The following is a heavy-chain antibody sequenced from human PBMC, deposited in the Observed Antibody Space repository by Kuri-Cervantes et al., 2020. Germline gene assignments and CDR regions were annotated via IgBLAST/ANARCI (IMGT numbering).Heavy chain of an antibody. CDR2: ISSGSSTI. Sequence: LSLTCTVSGGSISSYYWGWIRQPPGKGLEWISYISSGSSTIHYADSVKGRFTISRDNAKKSLYLQMNSLTPDDTALYYCAKSAVVTGIGYFDLWGRGTLVTVSS. D-gene: IGHD2-21*02. V-gene: IGHV3-11*01. CDR1: GGSISSYY. J-gene: IGHJ2*01. CDR3: AKSAVVTGIGYFDL.